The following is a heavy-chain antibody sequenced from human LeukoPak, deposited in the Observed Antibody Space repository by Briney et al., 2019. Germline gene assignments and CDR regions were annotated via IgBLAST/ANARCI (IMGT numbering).Heavy chain of an antibody. V-gene: IGHV1-2*02. CDR1: GYTFTSYY. CDR2: INPNSGGT. D-gene: IGHD6-19*01. CDR3: ARPGGGSSGWYIRANDAFDI. J-gene: IGHJ3*02. Sequence: ASVKVSCKASGYTFTSYYMHWVRQAPGQGLEWMGWINPNSGGTNYAQKFQGRVTMTRDTSISTAYMELSRLRSDDTAVYYCARPGGGSSGWYIRANDAFDIWGQGTMVTVSS.